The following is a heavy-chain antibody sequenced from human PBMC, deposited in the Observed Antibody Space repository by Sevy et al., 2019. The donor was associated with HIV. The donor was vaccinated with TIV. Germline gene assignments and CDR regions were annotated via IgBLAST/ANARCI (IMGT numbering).Heavy chain of an antibody. Sequence: GGSLRLSCKASGFNFNNYAMSWVRQAPGKGLEWVSTISGGGGRTYTAESVRGRLTISRDNSKRTVYLQMNSLRGEDTAIYYCAKDPYSSGEYFQKWGQGARVTVSS. CDR1: GFNFNNYA. V-gene: IGHV3-23*01. J-gene: IGHJ1*01. D-gene: IGHD3-22*01. CDR3: AKDPYSSGEYFQK. CDR2: ISGGGGRT.